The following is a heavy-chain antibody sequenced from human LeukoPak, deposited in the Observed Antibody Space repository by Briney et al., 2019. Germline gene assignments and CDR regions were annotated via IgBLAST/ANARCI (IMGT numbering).Heavy chain of an antibody. Sequence: SGGSLRLSCAPSGFTFSSYAMHWVRQAPGKGLEWVAVIWHDGSNEYYGDSVKGRFTISRDNSKNTLYLQMNSLRAEDTAVYYCARGRLYSGGHCYLNFDYWGQGTLVTVSS. D-gene: IGHD2-15*01. CDR3: ARGRLYSGGHCYLNFDY. V-gene: IGHV3-33*01. J-gene: IGHJ4*02. CDR1: GFTFSSYA. CDR2: IWHDGSNE.